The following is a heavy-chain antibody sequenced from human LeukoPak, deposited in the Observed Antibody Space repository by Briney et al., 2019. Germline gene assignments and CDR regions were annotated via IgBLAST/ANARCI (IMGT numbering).Heavy chain of an antibody. CDR2: VSSNGTHE. Sequence: GGSLRLSCAASGFTFSNYVMHWVRQSPGKGLEWVAVVSSNGTHEYYANSVKGRFTISRDNSKNTLYLQMNSLRDDDTAVYYCAKDRNSRSCGHYFDSWGQGTLVTVSS. CDR1: GFTFSNYV. D-gene: IGHD6-19*01. V-gene: IGHV3-30*18. CDR3: AKDRNSRSCGHYFDS. J-gene: IGHJ4*02.